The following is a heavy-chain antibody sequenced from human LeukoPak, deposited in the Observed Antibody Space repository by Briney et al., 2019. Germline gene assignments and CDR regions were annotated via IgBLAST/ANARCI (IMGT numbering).Heavy chain of an antibody. CDR1: GGTFSSYA. CDR2: IIPIFGTA. V-gene: IGHV1-69*05. CDR3: ARVPTVAGSPSYFHY. J-gene: IGHJ4*02. D-gene: IGHD6-19*01. Sequence: VASVKVSCKASGGTFSSYAISWVRQAPGQGLEWMGGIIPIFGTANYAQKFQGRVTITTDESTSTAYMELSSLRSEDTAVYYCARVPTVAGSPSYFHYWGQGTLVTVSS.